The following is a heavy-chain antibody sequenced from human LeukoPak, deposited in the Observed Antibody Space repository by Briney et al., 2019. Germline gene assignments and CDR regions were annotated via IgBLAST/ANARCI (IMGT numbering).Heavy chain of an antibody. V-gene: IGHV1-69*01. CDR1: GGTFSSYA. D-gene: IGHD5-18*01. CDR2: IIPIFGTA. CDR3: ARGSVAIGYTYYMDV. Sequence: GSSVKVSCKASGGTFSSYAISWVRQAPGQGLEWMGGIIPIFGTANYAQKFQGRVTITADESTSTAYMELSSLRSEDTAVCYCARGSVAIGYTYYMDVWGKGTTVTISS. J-gene: IGHJ6*03.